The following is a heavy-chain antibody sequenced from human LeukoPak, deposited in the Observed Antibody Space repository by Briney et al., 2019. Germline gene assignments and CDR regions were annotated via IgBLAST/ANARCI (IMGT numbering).Heavy chain of an antibody. CDR2: ISTYNGNT. V-gene: IGHV1-18*01. CDR1: GYTFTSHG. Sequence: GASVKVSCKASGYTFTSHGISWVRQAPGQGLEWMGWISTYNGNTDYAQKLQGRVTMTTDTSTSTVFMELMSLRSDDTAVYYCARDFRLSSSWLDYWGQGTLVTVSS. D-gene: IGHD6-13*01. J-gene: IGHJ4*02. CDR3: ARDFRLSSSWLDY.